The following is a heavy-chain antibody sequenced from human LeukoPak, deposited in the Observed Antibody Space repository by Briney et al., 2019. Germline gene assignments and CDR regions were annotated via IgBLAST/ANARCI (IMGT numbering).Heavy chain of an antibody. CDR1: GFTFSSYG. CDR3: ARGENRYCSGGSCYSFGF. D-gene: IGHD2-15*01. CDR2: IWYDGSNK. Sequence: GRSLRLSCAASGFTFSSYGMHWVRQAPGKGLEWVAVIWYDGSNKYYADSVKGRFTISRDNSKNTLYLQMNSLRAEDTAVYYCARGENRYCSGGSCYSFGFWGQGTLVTVSS. J-gene: IGHJ4*02. V-gene: IGHV3-33*01.